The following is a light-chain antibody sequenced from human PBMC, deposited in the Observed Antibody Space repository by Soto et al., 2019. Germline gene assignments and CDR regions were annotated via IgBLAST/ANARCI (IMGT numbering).Light chain of an antibody. Sequence: DIQLTQSPSSLSASVGDKVTITCRASQSIRSYLNWVQQKPGKAPKLLIYDASSLQTGVPSRFSGSGSGTDFSLTISSLQPEDFATYYCQQSSIIPLTFGGGTKVDI. CDR2: DAS. V-gene: IGKV1-39*01. CDR1: QSIRSY. CDR3: QQSSIIPLT. J-gene: IGKJ4*01.